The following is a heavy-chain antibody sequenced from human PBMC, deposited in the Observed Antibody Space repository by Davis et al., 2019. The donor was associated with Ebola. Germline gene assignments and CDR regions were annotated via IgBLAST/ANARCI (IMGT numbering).Heavy chain of an antibody. CDR1: GYTFTDYY. CDR2: INPNSGGT. J-gene: IGHJ3*02. Sequence: ASVKVSCKASGYTFTDYYIHWVRQAPGQGLEWMGWINPNSGGTNYARKFQGRVTMTRDTSINTAYMELRRLRSDDTALYYCTTGVYGGYAFDIWGLGTLVTVSS. D-gene: IGHD4-23*01. V-gene: IGHV1-2*02. CDR3: TTGVYGGYAFDI.